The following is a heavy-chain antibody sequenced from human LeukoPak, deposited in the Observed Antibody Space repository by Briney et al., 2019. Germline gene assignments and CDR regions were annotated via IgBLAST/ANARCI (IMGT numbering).Heavy chain of an antibody. J-gene: IGHJ4*02. D-gene: IGHD3-10*01. CDR2: ISSSGSNI. CDR3: ARLEYYYVSGNYYKLFDY. V-gene: IGHV3-48*02. Sequence: GGSLRLSCAASGFTFSSYNMNWVRQAPGKGLEWVSDISSSGSNIYFADSVKGRFTISRDNAQNSLYLQMNSLRDEDTAVYYCARLEYYYVSGNYYKLFDYWGQGTLVTVCS. CDR1: GFTFSSYN.